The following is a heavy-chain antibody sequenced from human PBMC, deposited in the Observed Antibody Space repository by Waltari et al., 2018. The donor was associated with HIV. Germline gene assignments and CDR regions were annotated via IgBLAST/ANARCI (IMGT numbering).Heavy chain of an antibody. J-gene: IGHJ4*02. CDR1: GASFNDYY. V-gene: IGHV4-34*01. Sequence: QAQLQQWGTGLLKPSEALSLTCAVYGASFNDYYLTWHHQLTATVREWMGEVGPGGNVNVLPSLRRRLSLSTDASKNQFSLTLTSVAATDTGVYFCARGLQMTSYASGNWLWEQMLSRYFFDVWGQGTRV. D-gene: IGHD2-2*01. CDR2: VGPGGNV. CDR3: ARGLQMTSYASGNWLWEQMLSRYFFDV.